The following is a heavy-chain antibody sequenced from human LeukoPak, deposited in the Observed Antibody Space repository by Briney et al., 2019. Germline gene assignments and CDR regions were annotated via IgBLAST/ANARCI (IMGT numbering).Heavy chain of an antibody. D-gene: IGHD4-17*01. J-gene: IGHJ4*02. CDR2: ISYDGSNK. Sequence: GGSLRLSCAASGFTFSSYGMHWVRQAPGKGLEWVAVISYDGSNKYYADSVKGRFTISRDNSKNTLYLQMNSLRAEDTAVYYCAKDQPLTVTTGIFDYWGQGTLVTVSS. CDR3: AKDQPLTVTTGIFDY. V-gene: IGHV3-30*18. CDR1: GFTFSSYG.